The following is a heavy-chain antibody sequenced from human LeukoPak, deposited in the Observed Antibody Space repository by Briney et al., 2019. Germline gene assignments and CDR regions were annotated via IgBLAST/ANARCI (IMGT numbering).Heavy chain of an antibody. Sequence: PSETLSLTCTVSGYSISSGYYWGWIRPPPGKGLEWVGRIYHSGSTYYNPSLKSRVTISVDTSKNQLSLKLSSVTAADTAVYYCARISGSYFRGAFDIWGQGTMVTVSS. D-gene: IGHD1-26*01. J-gene: IGHJ3*02. CDR2: IYHSGST. CDR1: GYSISSGYY. V-gene: IGHV4-38-2*02. CDR3: ARISGSYFRGAFDI.